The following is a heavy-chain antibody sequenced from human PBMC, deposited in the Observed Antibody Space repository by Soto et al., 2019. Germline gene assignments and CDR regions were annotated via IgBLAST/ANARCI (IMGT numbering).Heavy chain of an antibody. CDR1: GGSISSSSYY. J-gene: IGHJ5*02. D-gene: IGHD6-13*01. Sequence: PSETLSLTCTVSGGSISSSSYYWGWIRQPPGKGLEWIGSIYYSGGTYYNPSLKSRVTISVDTSKNQFSLKLSSVTAADTAVYYCARQKAAAGTRWFDTWGQGTLVTVSS. CDR3: ARQKAAAGTRWFDT. V-gene: IGHV4-39*01. CDR2: IYYSGGT.